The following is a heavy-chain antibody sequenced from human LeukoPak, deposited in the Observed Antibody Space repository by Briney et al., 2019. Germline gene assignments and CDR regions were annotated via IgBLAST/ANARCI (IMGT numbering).Heavy chain of an antibody. CDR3: AKDFRGSVDAFDI. CDR1: GGSISDCY. V-gene: IGHV4-59*01. Sequence: PSETLSLTCTVSGGSISDCYWNWMRQPPGTGLDLVGFMYFSGRTNYNSTLTSRIPISVDTSKNQFSLKLRSVTATDTAVYYCAKDFRGSVDAFDIWGQGKMVAVSS. J-gene: IGHJ3*02. CDR2: MYFSGRT.